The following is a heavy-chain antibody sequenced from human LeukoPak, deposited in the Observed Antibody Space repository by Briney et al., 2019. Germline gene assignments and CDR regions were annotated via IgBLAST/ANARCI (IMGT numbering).Heavy chain of an antibody. D-gene: IGHD1-26*01. J-gene: IGHJ4*02. CDR2: ISGSGAGT. Sequence: GGSLRLSCAASGFTFSGYAMSWVRQAPGKGLEWVSTISGSGAGTYYADSVKGRFTISRDNSKNTLYLQMNSLRAEDTAVYYCAKGDSGSSGEPYYFDYWGQGTLATVSS. CDR1: GFTFSGYA. V-gene: IGHV3-23*01. CDR3: AKGDSGSSGEPYYFDY.